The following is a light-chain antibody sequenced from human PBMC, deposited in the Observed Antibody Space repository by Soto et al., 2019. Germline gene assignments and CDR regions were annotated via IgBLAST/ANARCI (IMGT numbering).Light chain of an antibody. CDR2: EVS. V-gene: IGLV2-14*01. J-gene: IGLJ1*01. Sequence: QSALTQPASVSGSPGQSITISCTGTSSDVGSYNYVSWYQQHPGKAPKLMIYEVSDRPSGSSSRFSGPKSGNTASLTISRLQTEDEADYYCSSYTSSSTLFGTGTKVTVL. CDR3: SSYTSSSTL. CDR1: SSDVGSYNY.